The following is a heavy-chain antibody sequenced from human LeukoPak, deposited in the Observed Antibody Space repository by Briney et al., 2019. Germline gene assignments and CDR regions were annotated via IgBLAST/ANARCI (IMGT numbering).Heavy chain of an antibody. D-gene: IGHD4-17*01. V-gene: IGHV3-66*01. Sequence: GGSLRLSCAASGLTVSSNYMSWVRQAPGKGLEWVSVIYSGGSTYYADSVKGRFTISRDNSKNTLYLQMNSLRAEDTAVYYCARDTHYSLNYGTYYYYGMDVWGQGTTVTVSS. CDR3: ARDTHYSLNYGTYYYYGMDV. J-gene: IGHJ6*02. CDR1: GLTVSSNY. CDR2: IYSGGST.